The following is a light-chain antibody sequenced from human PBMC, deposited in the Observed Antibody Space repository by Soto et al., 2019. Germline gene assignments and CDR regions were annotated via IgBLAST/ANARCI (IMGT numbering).Light chain of an antibody. V-gene: IGKV3-20*01. CDR2: ATS. Sequence: IGLTQSPGTLSLSPGERATVSCRAIETIGRAYFAWYQHRPGRTPRLVLSATSNRAAGIPDRFGGSGYGADFTLTLSGVEPEDLAVYYCHQYATSPFTFGQGTKLE. CDR3: HQYATSPFT. J-gene: IGKJ2*01. CDR1: ETIGRAY.